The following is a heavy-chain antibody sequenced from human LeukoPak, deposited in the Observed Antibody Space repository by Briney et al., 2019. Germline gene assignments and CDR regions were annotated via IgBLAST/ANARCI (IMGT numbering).Heavy chain of an antibody. CDR1: GYTFTNYG. CDR3: ARTGIAAALGDWLDP. CDR2: ISTYNGNT. D-gene: IGHD6-13*01. V-gene: IGHV1-18*01. Sequence: ASVKVSCKASGYTFTNYGISWVRQAPGQGLEWMGWISTYNGNTNNAQRFQGRVTMTTDTSTRTAYMELRSLNSDDTAAYYCARTGIAAALGDWLDPWGQGTLVTVSS. J-gene: IGHJ5*02.